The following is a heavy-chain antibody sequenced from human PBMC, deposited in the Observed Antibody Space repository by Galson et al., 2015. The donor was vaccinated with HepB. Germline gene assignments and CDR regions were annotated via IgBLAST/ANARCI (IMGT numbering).Heavy chain of an antibody. CDR2: TYYRSRWSN. CDR3: ARDLYSEKYYAFDI. D-gene: IGHD1-26*01. Sequence: CAISGDSVHSDCAAWHWIRQSPSRGLEWLGRTYYRSRWSNDYAVSVKSRITINSDTSKNQFSLQLKSVTPEDTAIYFCARDLYSEKYYAFDIWGQGTMVTVSS. V-gene: IGHV6-1*01. J-gene: IGHJ3*02. CDR1: GDSVHSDCAA.